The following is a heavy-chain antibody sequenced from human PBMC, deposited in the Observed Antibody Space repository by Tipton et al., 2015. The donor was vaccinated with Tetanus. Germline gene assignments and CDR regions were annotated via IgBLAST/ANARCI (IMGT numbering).Heavy chain of an antibody. D-gene: IGHD2-8*01. Sequence: SLRLSCSASGFTFSSYAMSWIRQAPGKGLEWVSSISSRNGYIYYTDSVKGRFTVSRDNAKNSLYLQMDSLRADDTAVYYCASGVTLDYWGQGTLVIVSS. CDR3: ASGVTLDY. V-gene: IGHV3-21*01. CDR2: ISSRNGYI. CDR1: GFTFSSYA. J-gene: IGHJ4*02.